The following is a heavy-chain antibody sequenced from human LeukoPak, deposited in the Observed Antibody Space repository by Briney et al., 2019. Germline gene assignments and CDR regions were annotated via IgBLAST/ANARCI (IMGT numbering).Heavy chain of an antibody. CDR3: ATAITTSMIIGFDY. D-gene: IGHD3-22*01. J-gene: IGHJ4*02. V-gene: IGHV1-24*01. CDR1: GYTLTELS. Sequence: GASVKVSCKVSGYTLTELSMRWVRQAPGKGLEWMGGFDPEDGETIYAQKFQGRVTMTEDTSTDTAYMELSSLRSEDTAVYYCATAITTSMIIGFDYWGQGTLVTVSS. CDR2: FDPEDGET.